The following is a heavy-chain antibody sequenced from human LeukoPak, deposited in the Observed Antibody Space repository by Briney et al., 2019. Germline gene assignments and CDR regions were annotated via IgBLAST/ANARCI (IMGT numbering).Heavy chain of an antibody. CDR3: AREAYGDGYNYYHFDY. V-gene: IGHV3-33*01. D-gene: IGHD5-24*01. CDR2: IWYDGSNE. J-gene: IGHJ4*02. CDR1: GFTFSSYG. Sequence: PGGSLTLSCAASGFTFSSYGMLWVRQAPGKGREWVTVIWYDGSNEYYADSVKGRFTISRDNSKNTLYLQMNSLRAEDTAVYYCAREAYGDGYNYYHFDYWGQGTLVTVSS.